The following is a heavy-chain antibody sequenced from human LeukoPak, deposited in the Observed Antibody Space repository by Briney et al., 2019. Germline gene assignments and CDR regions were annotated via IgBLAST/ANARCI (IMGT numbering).Heavy chain of an antibody. CDR2: INHSGST. CDR1: GGSISSGGYY. J-gene: IGHJ6*02. Sequence: PSETLSLTCTVSGGSISSGGYYWSWIRQHPGKGLEWIGEINHSGSTNYNPSLKSRVTISVDTSKNQFSLKLSSVTAADTAVYYCARGKYGSGIALKYYYYYYGMDVWGQGTTVTVSS. CDR3: ARGKYGSGIALKYYYYYYGMDV. V-gene: IGHV4-31*03. D-gene: IGHD3-10*01.